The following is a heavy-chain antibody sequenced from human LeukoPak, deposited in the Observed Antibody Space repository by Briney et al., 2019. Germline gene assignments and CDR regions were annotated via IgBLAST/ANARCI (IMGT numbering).Heavy chain of an antibody. CDR3: ASEKRGSYYFDY. CDR2: ISYDGSNK. J-gene: IGHJ4*02. Sequence: PGGSLRLSCAASGFTFSSYGMHWVRQAPGKGLEWVAVISYDGSNKYYADSVKGRFTISRDNSKNTLYLQMNSLRAEDTAVYYCASEKRGSYYFDYWGQGTLVIVSS. V-gene: IGHV3-30*19. CDR1: GFTFSSYG. D-gene: IGHD6-6*01.